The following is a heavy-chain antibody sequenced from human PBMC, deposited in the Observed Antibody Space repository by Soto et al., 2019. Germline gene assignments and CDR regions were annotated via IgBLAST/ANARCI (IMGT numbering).Heavy chain of an antibody. CDR1: GYTFTSYG. J-gene: IGHJ4*02. V-gene: IGHV1-8*02. CDR3: ARGSYYSYGY. Sequence: GASVKVSCKASGYTFTSYGINWVQQATGQGLEWMGWINPNSGNTGYAQKFQGRVTMTRNTSISTAYMELSSLRSEDTAVYYGARGSYYSYGYWGQGTLVTVSS. D-gene: IGHD3-10*01. CDR2: INPNSGNT.